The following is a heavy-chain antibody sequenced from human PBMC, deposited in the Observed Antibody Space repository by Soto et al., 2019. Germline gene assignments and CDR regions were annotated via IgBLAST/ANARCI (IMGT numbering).Heavy chain of an antibody. J-gene: IGHJ6*02. CDR1: GFTFSSYA. CDR3: ARDFWFGESTLDV. Sequence: PGGSLRLSCAASGFTFSSYAMHWARQAPGKGLEWVAVISYDGSNKYYADSVKGRFTISRDNSKNTLYLQMNSLRAEDTAVYYCARDFWFGESTLDVWGQGTTVTV. D-gene: IGHD3-10*01. V-gene: IGHV3-30-3*01. CDR2: ISYDGSNK.